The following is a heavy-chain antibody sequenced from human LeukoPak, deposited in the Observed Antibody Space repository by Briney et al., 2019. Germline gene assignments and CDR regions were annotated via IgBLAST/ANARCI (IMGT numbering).Heavy chain of an antibody. V-gene: IGHV4-61*02. CDR3: ASSKRGYSGYAGYFDY. D-gene: IGHD5-12*01. CDR2: IYTSGST. J-gene: IGHJ4*02. Sequence: SQTLSLTCTVSGGSISGGSYYWSWIRQPAGRGLEWIGRIYTSGSTNYNPSLKSRVTISVDTSKNQFSLKLSSVTAADTAVYYCASSKRGYSGYAGYFDYWGQGTLVTVSS. CDR1: GGSISGGSYY.